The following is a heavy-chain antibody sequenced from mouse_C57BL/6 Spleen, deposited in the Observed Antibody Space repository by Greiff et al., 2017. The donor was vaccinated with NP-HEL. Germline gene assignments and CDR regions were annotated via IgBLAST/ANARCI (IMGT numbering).Heavy chain of an antibody. CDR2: IDPSDSET. D-gene: IGHD4-1*01. CDR3: ARDSGTRYYAMDY. CDR1: GYTFTSYW. V-gene: IGHV1-52*01. Sequence: QVQLQQPGAELVRPGSSVKLSCKASGYTFTSYWMHWVKQRPIQGLEWIGNIDPSDSETHYNQKFKDKATLTVDKSSSTAYMQLSSLTSEDSAVYDWARDSGTRYYAMDYWGQGTSVTVSS. J-gene: IGHJ4*01.